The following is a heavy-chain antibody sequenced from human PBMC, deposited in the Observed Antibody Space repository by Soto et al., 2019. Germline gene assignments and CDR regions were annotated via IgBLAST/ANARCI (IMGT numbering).Heavy chain of an antibody. CDR3: ARDRATVVVSDAFDN. J-gene: IGHJ3*02. CDR1: GYTFTSYG. Sequence: QVQLVQSGAEVKKPGASVKVSCKASGYTFTSYGISWVRQAHGQGLEWMGWISAYNGTTNYAQKLQVRVTMTTDTSTSTAYMELRSLSSDDTVVYYGARDRATVVVSDAFDNLGQGTKVTLS. D-gene: IGHD3-22*01. V-gene: IGHV1-18*04. CDR2: ISAYNGTT.